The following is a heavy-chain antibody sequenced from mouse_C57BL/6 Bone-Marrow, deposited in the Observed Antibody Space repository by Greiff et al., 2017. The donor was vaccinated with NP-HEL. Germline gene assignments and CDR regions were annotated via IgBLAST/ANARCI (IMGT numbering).Heavy chain of an antibody. CDR1: GFTFSNYW. Sequence: EVKVEESGGGLVQPGGSMKLSCVASGFTFSNYWMNWVRQSPEKGLEWVAQIRLKSDNYATHYAESVKGRFTISRDDSKSSVYLQMNNLRAEDTGIYYCTGELTGTLAYWGQGTLVTVSA. V-gene: IGHV6-3*01. CDR3: TGELTGTLAY. J-gene: IGHJ3*01. D-gene: IGHD4-1*01. CDR2: IRLKSDNYAT.